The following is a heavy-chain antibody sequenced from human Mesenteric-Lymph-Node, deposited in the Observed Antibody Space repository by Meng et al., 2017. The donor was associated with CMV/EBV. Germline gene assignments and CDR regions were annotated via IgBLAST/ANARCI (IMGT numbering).Heavy chain of an antibody. CDR2: ISAYNGDT. V-gene: IGHV1-18*01. Sequence: ASVKVSCKTSGYTFSNSGISWVRQAPGQGLEWIGRISAYNGDTNYAQKFHGRVTMTTDTSASTAYLEVRSLRSDDTAVYYCARHRNDVLRFVEWARPTEDHWFDPWGQGTLVTVSS. D-gene: IGHD3-3*01. CDR1: GYTFSNSG. CDR3: ARHRNDVLRFVEWARPTEDHWFDP. J-gene: IGHJ5*02.